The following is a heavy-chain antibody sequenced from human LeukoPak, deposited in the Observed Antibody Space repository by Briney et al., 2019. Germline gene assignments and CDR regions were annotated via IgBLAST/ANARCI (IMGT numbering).Heavy chain of an antibody. CDR1: VFTFSSYS. V-gene: IGHV3-21*01. CDR3: ARDDPGGYGGYPH. J-gene: IGHJ4*02. CDR2: ISSSSSYI. Sequence: AGGSLRLSCAASVFTFSSYSMNWVRQAPGKGLEWVSSISSSSSYIYYAPSLKGRFTIPRDNAKNSLYLQMNSLRAEDTAVYYCARDDPGGYGGYPHWGQGTLVTVSS. D-gene: IGHD4-17*01.